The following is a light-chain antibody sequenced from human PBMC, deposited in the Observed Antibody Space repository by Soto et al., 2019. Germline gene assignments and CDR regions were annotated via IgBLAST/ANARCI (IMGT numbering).Light chain of an antibody. CDR3: QQYNFYPLT. V-gene: IGKV1-5*01. CDR2: DAS. J-gene: IGKJ4*01. Sequence: DIQMTQSPSTLSASAGDRVTITCRASQSISRSLAWYQQKPGKAPKLVIYDASSLQTGVPSRFSGSGSGIDFTLIISSLQPDDFAAYYCQQYNFYPLTFGGGTKVDIK. CDR1: QSISRS.